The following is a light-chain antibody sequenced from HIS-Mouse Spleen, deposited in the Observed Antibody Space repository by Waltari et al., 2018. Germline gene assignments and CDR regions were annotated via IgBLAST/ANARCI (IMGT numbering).Light chain of an antibody. CDR2: AAS. Sequence: DIQLTQSPSFLSASVGDRVTITCRASQGISSYLAWYQQKPCKAPKLLIYAASTLQSGVPSRFSGSGSGTEFTLTIRSLQPEDFATYYCQQLNSYPPTFDQGTKVEIK. V-gene: IGKV1-9*01. J-gene: IGKJ1*01. CDR1: QGISSY. CDR3: QQLNSYPPT.